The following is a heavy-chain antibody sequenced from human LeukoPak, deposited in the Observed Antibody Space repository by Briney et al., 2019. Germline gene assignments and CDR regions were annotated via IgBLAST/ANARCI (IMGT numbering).Heavy chain of an antibody. CDR1: GFPFNMFA. V-gene: IGHV3-23*01. Sequence: PGGSPRLSCTGSGFPFNMFAMNWVRQAPGQGLEWVSGLSRGGETTNYADSVKGRFTVSRDTSKNIVFLQMNDLRPEDTAVYYCAKEQRIRHCSEGVCMEGYYFDYWGQGSLVTVSS. CDR2: LSRGGETT. CDR3: AKEQRIRHCSEGVCMEGYYFDY. D-gene: IGHD2-8*01. J-gene: IGHJ4*02.